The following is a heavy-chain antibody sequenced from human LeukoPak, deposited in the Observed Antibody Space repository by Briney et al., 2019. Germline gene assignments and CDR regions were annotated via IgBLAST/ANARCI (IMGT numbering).Heavy chain of an antibody. CDR2: IYTSGST. V-gene: IGHV4-4*07. CDR3: ASLYSSADAFDI. J-gene: IGHJ3*02. CDR1: GGSISSYY. D-gene: IGHD6-25*01. Sequence: SETLSLTCTVSGGSISSYYWSWIRQHAGKGLEWIGRIYTSGSTNYNPSLKSRVTMSVDTSKNQFSLKLSSVTAADTAVYYCASLYSSADAFDIWGQGTMVTVSS.